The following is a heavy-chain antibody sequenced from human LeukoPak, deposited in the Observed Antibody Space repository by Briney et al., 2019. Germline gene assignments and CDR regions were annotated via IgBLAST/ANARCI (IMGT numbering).Heavy chain of an antibody. CDR3: ARDRRDQQLFDY. CDR2: ISAYNGNT. D-gene: IGHD6-13*01. Sequence: ASVKVSCEASGYTFTSYGISWVRQAPGQGLEWMGWISAYNGNTNYAQKLQGRVTMTTDTSTSTAYMELRSLRSDDTAVYYCARDRRDQQLFDYWGQGTLVTVSS. CDR1: GYTFTSYG. V-gene: IGHV1-18*01. J-gene: IGHJ4*02.